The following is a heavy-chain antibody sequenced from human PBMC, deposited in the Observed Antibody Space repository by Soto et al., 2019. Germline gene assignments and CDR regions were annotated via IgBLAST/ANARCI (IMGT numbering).Heavy chain of an antibody. V-gene: IGHV3-33*01. CDR3: ARDSRTTVLYYYYYMDV. CDR2: IWYDGSNK. D-gene: IGHD4-17*01. Sequence: GGSLRLSCAASGFTFSSYGMHWVRQAPGKGLEWVAVIWYDGSNKYYADSVKGRFTISRDNSKNTLYLQMNSLRAEDTAVYYCARDSRTTVLYYYYYMDVWGKGTTVTVSS. J-gene: IGHJ6*03. CDR1: GFTFSSYG.